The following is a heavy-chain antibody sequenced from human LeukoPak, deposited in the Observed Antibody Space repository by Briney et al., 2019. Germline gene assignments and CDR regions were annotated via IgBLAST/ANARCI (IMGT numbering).Heavy chain of an antibody. D-gene: IGHD1-14*01. J-gene: IGHJ5*02. V-gene: IGHV3-30*02. Sequence: QSGGSLRLSCAASGFTFSSYGMHWVRQAPGKGLEWVAFIRYDGSNKYYADSVKGRFTISRDNSKNTLYLQMNSLRAADTSVYYCAKDTTPPKAGFDPWGQGTLVTVSS. CDR2: IRYDGSNK. CDR1: GFTFSSYG. CDR3: AKDTTPPKAGFDP.